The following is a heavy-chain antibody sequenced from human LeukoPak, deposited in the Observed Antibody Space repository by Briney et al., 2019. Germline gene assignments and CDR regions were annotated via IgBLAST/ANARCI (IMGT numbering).Heavy chain of an antibody. CDR1: GGSISSYY. V-gene: IGHV4-59*01. Sequence: SETLSPSCTDSGGSISSYYWSWIRQPPGKGLEWIGYIYYSGSTNYNPSLKSRVTISVDTSKNQFSLKLSSVTDADTAVYYCARGVQLERFDYWGQGTLVTVSS. J-gene: IGHJ4*02. CDR2: IYYSGST. D-gene: IGHD1-1*01. CDR3: ARGVQLERFDY.